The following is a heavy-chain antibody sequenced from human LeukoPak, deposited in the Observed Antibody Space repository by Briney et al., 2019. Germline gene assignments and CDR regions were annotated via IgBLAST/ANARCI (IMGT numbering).Heavy chain of an antibody. J-gene: IGHJ6*04. CDR3: AELGITMIGGV. Sequence: GGSLRLSCAASGFTFSSYWMHWVRQAPGKGLVRVSRINSDGSSTSYADSVKGRFTISRDNAKNSLYLQMNSLRAEDTAVYYCAELGITMIGGVWGKGTTVTISS. CDR2: INSDGSST. V-gene: IGHV3-74*01. CDR1: GFTFSSYW. D-gene: IGHD3-10*02.